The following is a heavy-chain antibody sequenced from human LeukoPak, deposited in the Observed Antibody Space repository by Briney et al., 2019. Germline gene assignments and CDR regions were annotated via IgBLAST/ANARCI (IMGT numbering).Heavy chain of an antibody. CDR1: GYTFTGYY. CDR3: ARVPIAVRGVGYYYMDV. Sequence: ASVKVSCKASGYTFTGYYMHWVRQAPGQGLDWMGWINPNSGGTNYAQKFQGRATMTRDTSISTAYMELGRLRSDDTAVYYCARVPIAVRGVGYYYMDVWGKGTKVTVS. CDR2: INPNSGGT. D-gene: IGHD3-10*01. V-gene: IGHV1-2*02. J-gene: IGHJ6*03.